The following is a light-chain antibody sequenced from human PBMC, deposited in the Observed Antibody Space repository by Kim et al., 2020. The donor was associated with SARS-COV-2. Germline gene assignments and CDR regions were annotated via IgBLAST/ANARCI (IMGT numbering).Light chain of an antibody. Sequence: ASVGDRVPITCRASQAISRNLNWYQQKPGKAPKVLIYAATSLQTGVPSRFSGSGSGTDFTLIISSLQPEDFATYYCQQSYSTPRTFGPGTKVDIK. CDR1: QAISRN. V-gene: IGKV1-39*01. J-gene: IGKJ1*01. CDR3: QQSYSTPRT. CDR2: AAT.